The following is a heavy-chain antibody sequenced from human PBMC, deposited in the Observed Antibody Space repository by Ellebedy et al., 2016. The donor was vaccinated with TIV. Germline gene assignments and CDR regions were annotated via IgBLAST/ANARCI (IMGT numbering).Heavy chain of an antibody. CDR2: VHYRGYT. V-gene: IGHV4-61*08. J-gene: IGHJ4*02. CDR3: AREGIDGYNYFDY. D-gene: IGHD5-24*01. CDR1: GGSLSSGDYY. Sequence: MPSETLSLTCTVSGGSLSSGDYYWNWIRQPPGKGLAWIAYVHYRGYTNYNPSLERRVAISLDTSKNQVSLKLTSVTAADTAVYYCAREGIDGYNYFDYWGRGTLVTVSS.